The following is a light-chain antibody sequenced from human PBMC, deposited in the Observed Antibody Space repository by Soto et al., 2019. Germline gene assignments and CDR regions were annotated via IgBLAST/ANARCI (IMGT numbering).Light chain of an antibody. Sequence: EIVLTQSPVTLSLSPAERCTLSCMASQSVSSSYLAWYQQKPGQAPRLLIYGASSRATGIPDRFSGSGSGTDFTLTISRLEPEDFAVYYCQQYGSSGTFGQGTKV. V-gene: IGKV3-20*01. CDR3: QQYGSSGT. J-gene: IGKJ1*01. CDR2: GAS. CDR1: QSVSSSY.